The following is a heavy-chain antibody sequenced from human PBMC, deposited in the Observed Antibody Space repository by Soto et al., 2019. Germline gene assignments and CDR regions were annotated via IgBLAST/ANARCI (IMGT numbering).Heavy chain of an antibody. CDR1: GFSLSTSGVG. Sequence: QITLKESGPTLVKPTQTLTLTCTFSGFSLSTSGVGVGWIRQPPGKALEWLALIYWDDDKRYSPSLKSRLTITKDTSKNPVVLTMTNMDPVDTATYYCAQVRQQLAFGDYWGQGTLVTVSS. CDR2: IYWDDDK. D-gene: IGHD6-13*01. CDR3: AQVRQQLAFGDY. J-gene: IGHJ4*02. V-gene: IGHV2-5*02.